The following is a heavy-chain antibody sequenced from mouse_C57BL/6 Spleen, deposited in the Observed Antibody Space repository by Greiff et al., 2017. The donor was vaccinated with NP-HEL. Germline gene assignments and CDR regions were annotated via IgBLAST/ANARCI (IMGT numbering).Heavy chain of an antibody. V-gene: IGHV1-64*01. CDR1: GYTFTDYW. CDR3: ARAAAYYAMDY. J-gene: IGHJ4*01. Sequence: QVQLQQPGAELVKPGASVKLSCKASGYTFTDYWMHWVKQRPGQGLEWIGMIHPNSGSTNYNEKFKSKATLTVDKSSSTAYMQLSSLTSEDSAVYYCARAAAYYAMDYWGQGTSVTVSS. CDR2: IHPNSGST.